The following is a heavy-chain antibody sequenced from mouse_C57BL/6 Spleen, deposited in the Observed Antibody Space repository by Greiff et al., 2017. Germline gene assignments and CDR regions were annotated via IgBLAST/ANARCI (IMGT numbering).Heavy chain of an antibody. CDR1: GFTFSDYY. CDR2: INYDGSST. J-gene: IGHJ4*01. CDR3: ARADYDVGAMDY. D-gene: IGHD2-4*01. Sequence: EVHLVESEGGLVQPGSSMKLSCTASGFTFSDYYMAWVRQVPEKGLEWVANINYDGSSTYYLDSLKSRFIISRDNAKNILYLQMSSLKSEDTATYYCARADYDVGAMDYWGQGTSVTVSS. V-gene: IGHV5-16*01.